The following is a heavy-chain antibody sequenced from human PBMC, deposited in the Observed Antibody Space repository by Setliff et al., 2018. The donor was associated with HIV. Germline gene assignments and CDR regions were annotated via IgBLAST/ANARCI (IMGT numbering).Heavy chain of an antibody. J-gene: IGHJ1*01. CDR1: GYIFTSYG. V-gene: IGHV1-18*01. CDR3: ARDPSSGIYYDSSGQYFQN. CDR2: ISAYNGNT. D-gene: IGHD3-22*01. Sequence: CKASGYIFTSYGISWVRQAPGQGLEWMGWISAYNGNTNYAQKFQGRVSMTIDTSTSTAYMGLRSLRPDDTAVYFCARDPSSGIYYDSSGQYFQNWGQGTLVTVSS.